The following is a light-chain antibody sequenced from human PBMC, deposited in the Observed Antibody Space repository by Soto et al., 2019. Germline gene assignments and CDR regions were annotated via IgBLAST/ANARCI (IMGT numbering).Light chain of an antibody. J-gene: IGKJ2*01. V-gene: IGKV3-15*01. Sequence: EIVMTQSPATVSVSPGERATLSCRASQSVSSKLAWYQQKRGQAPRLLIYGASTRATCIPARFSGSGSGTAFTLTISRLQSEDCAVFYRQQYNKWLATFVHRTMLE. CDR2: GAS. CDR3: QQYNKWLAT. CDR1: QSVSSK.